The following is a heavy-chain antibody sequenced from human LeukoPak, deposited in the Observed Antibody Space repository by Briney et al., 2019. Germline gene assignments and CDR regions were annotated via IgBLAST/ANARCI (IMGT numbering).Heavy chain of an antibody. D-gene: IGHD6-13*01. CDR2: IIPIFGTA. CDR3: EISTWGIANSVGDAFDI. Sequence: GASVKVSCKASGGTFSSYAISWVRQAPGQGLEWMGGIIPIFGTANYAQKFQGRVTITADKSTSTAYMELSSLRSEDTAVYYCEISTWGIANSVGDAFDIWGQGTMVTVSS. V-gene: IGHV1-69*06. J-gene: IGHJ3*02. CDR1: GGTFSSYA.